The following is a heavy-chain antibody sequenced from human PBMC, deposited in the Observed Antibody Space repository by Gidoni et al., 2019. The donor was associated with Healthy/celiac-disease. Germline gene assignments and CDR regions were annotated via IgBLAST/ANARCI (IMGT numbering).Heavy chain of an antibody. Sequence: QLQLQESGPGLVKPSETLSLTCTVSGGSISSSSYYWGWIRQPPGKGLEWIGSIHYSGSTYYNPSLKSRVTISVDTSKNQFSLKLSSVTAADTAVYYCARYSSGYYPYGMDVWGQGTTVTVSS. CDR1: GGSISSSSYY. CDR2: IHYSGST. D-gene: IGHD3-22*01. J-gene: IGHJ6*02. V-gene: IGHV4-39*01. CDR3: ARYSSGYYPYGMDV.